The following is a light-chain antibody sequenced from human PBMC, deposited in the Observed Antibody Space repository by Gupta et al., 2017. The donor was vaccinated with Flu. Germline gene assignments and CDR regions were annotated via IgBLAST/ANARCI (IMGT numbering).Light chain of an antibody. CDR2: GAS. CDR3: RQDSYWPST. Sequence: ETVMTQSPATLSVSPSESATLSCRASQSITGNLAWYQQKPGQAPRLLIYGASTRATGIPARFSGSGFGTEFTLTVSSLHPEDFGVYYCRQDSYWPSTFGQGTKVEIK. J-gene: IGKJ1*01. CDR1: QSITGN. V-gene: IGKV3-15*01.